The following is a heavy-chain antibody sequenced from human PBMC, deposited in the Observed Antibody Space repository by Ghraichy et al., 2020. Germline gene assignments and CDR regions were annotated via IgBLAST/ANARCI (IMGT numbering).Heavy chain of an antibody. CDR3: AKEVDCGGDCYSYWDY. CDR1: GFTFDYYT. D-gene: IGHD2-21*02. Sequence: LSLTCAASGFTFDYYTMHWVRQAPGKGLEWVSLISRDGGTTYFADSVKGRFTISRDNSKNSLYLQMNSLRAEDTALYYCAKEVDCGGDCYSYWDYWGHGTLVTVSS. J-gene: IGHJ4*01. CDR2: ISRDGGTT. V-gene: IGHV3-43*01.